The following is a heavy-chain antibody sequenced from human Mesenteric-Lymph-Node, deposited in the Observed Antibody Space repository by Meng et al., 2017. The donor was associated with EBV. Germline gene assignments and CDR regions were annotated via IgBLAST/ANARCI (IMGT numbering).Heavy chain of an antibody. D-gene: IGHD4-17*01. Sequence: LQLQESGSGLVKPSPTLSLTCTVSGGSVNSGGYSWSWIRQSPEKGLEWIGYVHHSGLTYYNPSLETRVIISLERSKNQFSLKLTSVTAADTAVYYCAGGDYVNQFNYWGQGTLVTVSS. V-gene: IGHV4-30-2*06. J-gene: IGHJ4*02. CDR3: AGGDYVNQFNY. CDR2: VHHSGLT. CDR1: GGSVNSGGYS.